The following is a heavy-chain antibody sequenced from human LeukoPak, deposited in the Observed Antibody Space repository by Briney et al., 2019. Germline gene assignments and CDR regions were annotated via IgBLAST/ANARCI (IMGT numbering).Heavy chain of an antibody. D-gene: IGHD6-6*01. Sequence: ASVKVSCKVSGYTLTELSMHWVRQAPGKGLEWMGGFDPEDGETIYAQKFQGRVTMTEDTSTDTAYMELSSLRSEDTAVYYCATGGWDSSSSWPHWYYMDVWGKGTTVTVSS. CDR1: GYTLTELS. J-gene: IGHJ6*03. CDR2: FDPEDGET. CDR3: ATGGWDSSSSWPHWYYMDV. V-gene: IGHV1-24*01.